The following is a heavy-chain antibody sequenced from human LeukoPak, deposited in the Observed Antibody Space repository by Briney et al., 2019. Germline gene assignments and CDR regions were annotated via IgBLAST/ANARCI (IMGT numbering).Heavy chain of an antibody. CDR3: ARCPPLRDYYGMDV. J-gene: IGHJ6*02. Sequence: GGSLRLSCAASGFTFSSYWMSWVRQAPGKGLEWVSVIYSGGSTYYADSVKGRFTISRDNSKNTLYLQMNSLRAEDTAVYYCARCPPLRDYYGMDVWGQGTTVTVSS. CDR2: IYSGGST. CDR1: GFTFSSYW. V-gene: IGHV3-66*01. D-gene: IGHD3-16*01.